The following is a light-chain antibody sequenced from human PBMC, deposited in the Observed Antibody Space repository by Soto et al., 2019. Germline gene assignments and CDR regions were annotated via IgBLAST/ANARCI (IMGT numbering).Light chain of an antibody. J-gene: IGLJ1*01. V-gene: IGLV2-14*01. Sequence: QSALTQPASVSGSPGQSITISCTGTSSDVGAYNRVSWYQQHSGKAPKLMIYEVSNRPSGVSNRFSGSKSGNTASPTISGLQAEDEADYYCLSYTTSSSYVFGTGTKLTVL. CDR2: EVS. CDR3: LSYTTSSSYV. CDR1: SSDVGAYNR.